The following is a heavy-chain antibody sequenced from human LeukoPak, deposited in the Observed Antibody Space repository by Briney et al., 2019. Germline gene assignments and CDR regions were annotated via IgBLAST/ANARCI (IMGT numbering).Heavy chain of an antibody. J-gene: IGHJ4*02. D-gene: IGHD5-24*01. CDR1: GGSISSSSYY. Sequence: PSETLSLTCTVSGGSISSSSYYWGWIRQPPGKGLEWIGSIYYSGSTHYNPSLKSRVTVSVDTSKNQFSLKLRSVTAADTAVYYCARDGEMATIENYFDYWGQGTLVTVSS. CDR3: ARDGEMATIENYFDY. CDR2: IYYSGST. V-gene: IGHV4-39*07.